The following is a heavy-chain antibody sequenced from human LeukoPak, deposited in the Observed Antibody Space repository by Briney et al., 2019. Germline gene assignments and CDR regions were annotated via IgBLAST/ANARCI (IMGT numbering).Heavy chain of an antibody. D-gene: IGHD5-12*01. Sequence: GGSLRLSCAASGFTFSSYGMHWVRQAPGKGLEWVAFIRYDGSNKYYADSVKGRFTTSRDNSKNTLYLQMNSLRAEDTAVYYCAKDGKVATIYYYYYMDVWGKGTTVTISS. V-gene: IGHV3-30*02. CDR1: GFTFSSYG. CDR3: AKDGKVATIYYYYYMDV. CDR2: IRYDGSNK. J-gene: IGHJ6*03.